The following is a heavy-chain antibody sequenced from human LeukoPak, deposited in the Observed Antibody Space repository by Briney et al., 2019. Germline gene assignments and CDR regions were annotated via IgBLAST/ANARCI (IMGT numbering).Heavy chain of an antibody. J-gene: IGHJ4*02. CDR3: ARGMAYHSSSWYVYYFDY. CDR1: GVTFSSYA. V-gene: IGHV1-69*05. Sequence: ASVKVSCKASGVTFSSYAISWVRQAPGQGLEWMGRIIPIFGTANYAQKFQGRVTITTDESTSTAYMELSSLRSEDTAVYYCARGMAYHSSSWYVYYFDYWGQGTLVTVSS. CDR2: IIPIFGTA. D-gene: IGHD6-13*01.